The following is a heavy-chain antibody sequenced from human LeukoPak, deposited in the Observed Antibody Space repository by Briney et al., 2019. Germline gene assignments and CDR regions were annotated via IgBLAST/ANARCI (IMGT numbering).Heavy chain of an antibody. J-gene: IGHJ4*02. CDR3: ATGPHPRDGFVC. CDR2: FDPEDGET. CDR1: GYTLTELS. V-gene: IGHV1-24*01. Sequence: ASVKVSCTVSGYTLTELSMHWVRQAPGKGLEWMGGFDPEDGETIYARKFQGRVTMTEDTSTDTAYMELSSLRSEDTAVYYCATGPHPRDGFVCWGQGTLVTVSS. D-gene: IGHD5-24*01.